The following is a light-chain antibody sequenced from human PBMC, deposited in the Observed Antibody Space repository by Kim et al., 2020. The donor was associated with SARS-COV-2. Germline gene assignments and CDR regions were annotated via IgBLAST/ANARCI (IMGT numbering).Light chain of an antibody. CDR2: GAS. CDR1: QSVSSSY. CDR3: QQYGSSPAS. J-gene: IGKJ4*01. Sequence: ETVLTQSPGTLSLSPGERATLSCRASQSVSSSYLAWYQQTPGRAPRLLIYGASSRATGIPDRFSGSGSGTDFTLTISRLEPEDFAVYYCQQYGSSPASFGGGTKVEI. V-gene: IGKV3-20*01.